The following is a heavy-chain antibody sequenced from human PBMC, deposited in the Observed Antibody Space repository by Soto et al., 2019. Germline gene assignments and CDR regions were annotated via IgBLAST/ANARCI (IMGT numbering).Heavy chain of an antibody. D-gene: IGHD3-22*01. Sequence: ASVKASCKVSGYTLTELSMHWVRQAPGKGLEWMGGFDPEDGETIYAQKFQGRVTMTEDTSTDTAYMELSSLRSEDTAVYYCATMGYSSGYPLDYWGQGTLVTVSS. CDR3: ATMGYSSGYPLDY. V-gene: IGHV1-24*01. CDR1: GYTLTELS. J-gene: IGHJ4*02. CDR2: FDPEDGET.